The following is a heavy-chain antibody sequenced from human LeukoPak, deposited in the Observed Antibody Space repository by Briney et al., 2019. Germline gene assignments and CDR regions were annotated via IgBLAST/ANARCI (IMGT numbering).Heavy chain of an antibody. CDR3: AKDPWNTAEANTNGWFDP. D-gene: IGHD5-18*01. V-gene: IGHV3-23*01. Sequence: GGSLRLSCAASGFTFSSYAMSWVRRAPGKGLEWVSSISGSGGNTYYAQSVKGRFSISRDNSKNTLNLQMDSLGADDTALYFCAKDPWNTAEANTNGWFDPWGQGTLVTVSS. CDR1: GFTFSSYA. CDR2: ISGSGGNT. J-gene: IGHJ5*02.